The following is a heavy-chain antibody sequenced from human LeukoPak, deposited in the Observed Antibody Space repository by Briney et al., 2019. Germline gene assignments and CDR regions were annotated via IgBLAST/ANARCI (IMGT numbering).Heavy chain of an antibody. CDR1: GFSFSNYG. Sequence: GGSLRLACAASGFSFSNYGMSWVRQAPGKGLAWVSSVSGGGDNTYYADSVEGRSAISRDNSKNTLFLQMNDLRAEDTAIYYCAKGWIFGVLVDVWGKGATVTVSS. V-gene: IGHV3-23*01. CDR3: AKGWIFGVLVDV. D-gene: IGHD3-3*01. CDR2: VSGGGDNT. J-gene: IGHJ6*04.